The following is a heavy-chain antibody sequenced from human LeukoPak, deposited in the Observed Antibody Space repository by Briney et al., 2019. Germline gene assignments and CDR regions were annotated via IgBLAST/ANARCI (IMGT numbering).Heavy chain of an antibody. D-gene: IGHD6-19*01. CDR1: GFTFSSYS. Sequence: GGSLRLSCAASGFTFSSYSMNWVRQAPGKGLEWVSSISSSSSYIYYADSVKGRFTISRDNAKNSLYLQMNSLRAEDTAVYYCARDHWLKSGCLGFWGQGTLVTVSS. CDR2: ISSSSSYI. J-gene: IGHJ4*02. CDR3: ARDHWLKSGCLGF. V-gene: IGHV3-21*01.